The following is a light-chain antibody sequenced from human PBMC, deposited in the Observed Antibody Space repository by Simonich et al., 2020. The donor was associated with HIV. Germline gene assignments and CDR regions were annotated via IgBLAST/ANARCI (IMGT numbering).Light chain of an antibody. CDR3: QSADSSGTYWV. J-gene: IGLJ3*02. Sequence: SYELTQPTSVSVSPGQTARITCSGDALPKQYAHWYQQKPGQAPVLVIYRDSERPSEIPERFSGSRSGTIVTLTISGVQAEDEADYYCQSADSSGTYWVFGGGTKLTVL. CDR1: ALPKQY. CDR2: RDS. V-gene: IGLV3-25*03.